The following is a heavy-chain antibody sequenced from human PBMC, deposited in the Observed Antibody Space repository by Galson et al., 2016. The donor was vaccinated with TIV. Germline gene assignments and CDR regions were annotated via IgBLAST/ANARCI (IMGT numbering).Heavy chain of an antibody. CDR1: GFNFSTYT. J-gene: IGHJ6*02. V-gene: IGHV3-21*01. CDR3: ARERGTDYGDYLGIYYFYGMDV. Sequence: SLRLSCAASGFNFSTYTMNWVRQAPGKGLEWVASISGSSRDKFNADSVRGRFTISRDNAKNSLYLQMNSLRAEDTAVYFCARERGTDYGDYLGIYYFYGMDVWGLGTTVTVS. D-gene: IGHD4-17*01. CDR2: ISGSSRDK.